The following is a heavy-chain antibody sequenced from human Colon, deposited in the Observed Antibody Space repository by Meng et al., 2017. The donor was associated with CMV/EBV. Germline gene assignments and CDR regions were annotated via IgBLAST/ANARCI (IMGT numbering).Heavy chain of an antibody. Sequence: GGSLRLSCEASGFTFSTYSMNWVRQAPGGGLEWVSSIDGSRNNIYYAESVKGRFTISRDDAKNSVSLQMNSLRAEDTATYYCARVLGGYCSGGSCLVLDYWGQGTLVTVSS. CDR2: IDGSRNNI. V-gene: IGHV3-21*04. CDR3: ARVLGGYCSGGSCLVLDY. CDR1: GFTFSTYS. D-gene: IGHD2-15*01. J-gene: IGHJ4*02.